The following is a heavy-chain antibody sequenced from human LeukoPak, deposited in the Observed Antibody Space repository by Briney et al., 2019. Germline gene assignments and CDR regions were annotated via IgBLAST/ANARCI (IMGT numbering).Heavy chain of an antibody. CDR1: GGSFSGYY. J-gene: IGHJ6*02. D-gene: IGHD6-13*01. Sequence: SETLSLTCAVYGGSFSGYYWSWIRQPPGKGLEWIGEINHSGSTNYNPSLKSRVTISVDTSKNQFSLKLSSVTAADTAVYYCARDVMAAAGRYYYYGMDVWGQGTTVTVSS. CDR3: ARDVMAAAGRYYYYGMDV. V-gene: IGHV4-34*01. CDR2: INHSGST.